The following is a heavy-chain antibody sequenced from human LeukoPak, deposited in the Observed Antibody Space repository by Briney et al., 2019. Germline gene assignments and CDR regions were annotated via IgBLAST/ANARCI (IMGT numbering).Heavy chain of an antibody. Sequence: GGSLRLSCAASGFTFSSYAMSWVRQAPGKGLEWVSTVSGSGGSTYYADSVKGRFTISKDNAKNTVYLQMNNLRAEDTAVYYCVSFYETYWGRGTLVTVSS. J-gene: IGHJ4*02. CDR3: VSFYETY. CDR2: VSGSGGST. D-gene: IGHD2-2*01. CDR1: GFTFSSYA. V-gene: IGHV3-23*01.